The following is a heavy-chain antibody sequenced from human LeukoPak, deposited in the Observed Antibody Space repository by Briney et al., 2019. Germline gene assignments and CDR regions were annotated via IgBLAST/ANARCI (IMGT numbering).Heavy chain of an antibody. CDR1: GFTFSDYY. D-gene: IGHD2-15*01. CDR3: ARYGCSGGSCYPDY. CDR2: ISSSGSTI. V-gene: IGHV3-11*01. Sequence: GGSLRLSCAASGFTFSDYYMSWIRQAPGKGLEWASYISSSGSTIYYADSVKGRFTISRDNARNSLYLQMNSLRAEDTAVYYCARYGCSGGSCYPDYWGQGTLVTVSS. J-gene: IGHJ4*02.